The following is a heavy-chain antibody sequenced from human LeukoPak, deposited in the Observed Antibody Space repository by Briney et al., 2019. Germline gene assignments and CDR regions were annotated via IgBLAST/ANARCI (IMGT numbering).Heavy chain of an antibody. CDR1: GGTFSSYG. CDR3: ASLGARSDGSYRGNNWFDP. V-gene: IGHV1-18*01. CDR2: ISAYNGNT. Sequence: ASVKVSCKASGGTFSSYGISWVRQAPGQGLEWMRWISAYNGNTNYAQKLQGRVTMTTDTSTSTAYMELRSLRSDDTAVYYCASLGARSDGSYRGNNWFDPWGLGTLVTVSS. D-gene: IGHD2-15*01. J-gene: IGHJ5*02.